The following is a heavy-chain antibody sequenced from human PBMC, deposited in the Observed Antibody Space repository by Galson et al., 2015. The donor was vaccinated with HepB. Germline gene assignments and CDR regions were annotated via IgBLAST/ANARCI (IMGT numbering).Heavy chain of an antibody. V-gene: IGHV3-23*01. Sequence: SLRLSCAASGFTFSSYAMSWVRQAPGKGPEWVSAISGSGGSTYYADSVKGRFTISRDNSKNTLYLQMNSLRAEDTAVYYCAKDRGDGYNLFSDYWGQGTLVTVSS. D-gene: IGHD5-24*01. CDR2: ISGSGGST. J-gene: IGHJ4*02. CDR1: GFTFSSYA. CDR3: AKDRGDGYNLFSDY.